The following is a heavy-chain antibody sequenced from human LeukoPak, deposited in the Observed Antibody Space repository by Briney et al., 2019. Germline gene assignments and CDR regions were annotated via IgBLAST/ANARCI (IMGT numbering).Heavy chain of an antibody. J-gene: IGHJ4*02. CDR2: IYYSGST. V-gene: IGHV4-39*01. CDR1: GGSISSSSYY. D-gene: IGHD6-19*01. Sequence: SETLSLTCTVSGGSISSSSYYWGWIRQPPGKGLEWIGSIYYSGSTYYNPSLKSRVTISVDTSKNQFSLKLSSVTAADTAVYYCARHDYSSGDDYWGQGTLVTVSS. CDR3: ARHDYSSGDDY.